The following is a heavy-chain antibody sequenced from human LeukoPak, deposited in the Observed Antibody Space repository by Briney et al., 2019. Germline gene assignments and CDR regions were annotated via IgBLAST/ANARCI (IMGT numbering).Heavy chain of an antibody. CDR3: ASSYYYGSGSYSAADYFDY. D-gene: IGHD3-10*01. Sequence: SETLSLTCTVSGGSISSSSYYWGWIRQPPGKGLEWIGSIYYSGSTHYNPSLNSRVTISVDTSKNQFSLKLSSVAAADTAVYYCASSYYYGSGSYSAADYFDYWGQGTLVTVSS. CDR1: GGSISSSSYY. CDR2: IYYSGST. J-gene: IGHJ4*02. V-gene: IGHV4-39*01.